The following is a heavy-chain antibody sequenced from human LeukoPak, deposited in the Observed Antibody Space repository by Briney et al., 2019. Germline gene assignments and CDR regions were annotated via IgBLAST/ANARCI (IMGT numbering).Heavy chain of an antibody. Sequence: GGSLRLSCAASGFTFSSYSMNWVRQAPGKGLEWVSSISSSSSYIYYADSVKGRFTISRDNAKNSLYLQMNSLRAEDTAVYYCAREARGNIVVVPAANRRGTNWFDPWGQGTLVTVSS. D-gene: IGHD2-2*01. J-gene: IGHJ5*02. CDR1: GFTFSSYS. CDR2: ISSSSSYI. V-gene: IGHV3-21*01. CDR3: AREARGNIVVVPAANRRGTNWFDP.